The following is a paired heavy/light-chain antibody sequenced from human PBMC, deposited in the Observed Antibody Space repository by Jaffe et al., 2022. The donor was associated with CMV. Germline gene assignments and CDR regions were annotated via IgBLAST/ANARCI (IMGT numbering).Heavy chain of an antibody. Sequence: QVQLQESGPGLVKPSGTLSLTCAVSGGSISSSNWWSWVRQPPGKGLEWIGEIYHSGSTNYNPSLKSRVTISVDKSKNQFSLKLSSVTAADTAVYYCARDASPSYCSSTSCFARHFNWFDPWGQGTLVTVSS. CDR2: IYHSGST. J-gene: IGHJ5*02. V-gene: IGHV4-4*02. CDR3: ARDASPSYCSSTSCFARHFNWFDP. CDR1: GGSISSSNW. D-gene: IGHD2-2*01.
Light chain of an antibody. CDR1: KLGDKY. J-gene: IGLJ2*01. CDR3: QAWDSSTLVV. Sequence: SYELTQPPSVSVSPGQTASITCSGDKLGDKYACWYQQKPGQSPVLVIYQDSKRPSGIPERFSGSNSGNTATLTISGTQAMDEADYYCQAWDSSTLVVFGGGTKLTVL. CDR2: QDS. V-gene: IGLV3-1*01.